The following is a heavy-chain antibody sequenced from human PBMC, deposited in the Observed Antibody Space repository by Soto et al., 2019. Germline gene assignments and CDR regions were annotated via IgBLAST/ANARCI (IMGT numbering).Heavy chain of an antibody. Sequence: ETMSLTSAGYGDTYSCECWSWIRRPRGKRLEWSGEINHSGSTNYNPSLKRRVTITVETSKNQFCLKLSSVSAADTAVDYCARGGYSYGYSRYYYYCDDMDVSVQGTTVTVS. CDR3: ARGGYSYGYSRYYYYCDDMDV. J-gene: IGHJ6*02. D-gene: IGHD5-18*01. V-gene: IGHV4-34*01. CDR1: GDTYSCEC. CDR2: INHSGST.